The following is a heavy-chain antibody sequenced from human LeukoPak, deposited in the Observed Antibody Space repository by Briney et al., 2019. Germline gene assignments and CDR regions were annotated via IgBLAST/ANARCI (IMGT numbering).Heavy chain of an antibody. CDR3: ARDDGGTNGVSPFDY. V-gene: IGHV1-69*01. J-gene: IGHJ4*02. CDR1: GGTFSSYA. CDR2: IIPIFGTA. D-gene: IGHD2-8*01. Sequence: SVKVSCKASGGTFSSYAISWVRQAPGQGLERMGGIIPIFGTANYAQKFQGRVTITADESTSTAYMELSSLRSEDTAVYYCARDDGGTNGVSPFDYWGQGTLVTVSS.